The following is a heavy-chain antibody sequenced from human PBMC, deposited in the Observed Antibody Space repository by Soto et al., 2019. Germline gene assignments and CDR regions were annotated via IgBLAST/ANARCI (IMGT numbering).Heavy chain of an antibody. CDR3: ARDSADIVVVVAAKEPYYYYMDV. Sequence: GGSLRLSCAASGFTFSSYGMHWVRQAPGKGLEWVAVIWYDGSNKYYADSVKGRFTISRDNSKNTLYLQMNSLRAEDTAVYYCARDSADIVVVVAAKEPYYYYMDVWGKGTTVTVSS. V-gene: IGHV3-33*01. CDR1: GFTFSSYG. CDR2: IWYDGSNK. J-gene: IGHJ6*03. D-gene: IGHD2-15*01.